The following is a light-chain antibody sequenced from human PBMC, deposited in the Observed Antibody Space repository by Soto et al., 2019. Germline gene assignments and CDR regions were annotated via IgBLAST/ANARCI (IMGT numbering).Light chain of an antibody. CDR1: SSDVGAYDY. Sequence: HSALRPPASVTGSIALSVSTSYTKSSSDVGAYDYVSWYQQHPDKAPRLIMYEVSYRPSGVSNRFSGSKSVNTATLTISGLQAEDEGDYYCSSHTTSDTRVFGTGTKSPS. V-gene: IGLV2-14*03. CDR3: SSHTTSDTRV. J-gene: IGLJ1*01. CDR2: EVS.